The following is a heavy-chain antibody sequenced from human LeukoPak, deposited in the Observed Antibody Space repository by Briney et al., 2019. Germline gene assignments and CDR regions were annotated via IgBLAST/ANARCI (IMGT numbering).Heavy chain of an antibody. D-gene: IGHD3-22*01. V-gene: IGHV4-34*01. CDR2: INHSGST. CDR3: ARGKPGMYYYDSSGYPTRLNFDY. CDR1: GGSFSGYY. Sequence: SETLSLTCAVYGGSFSGYYWSWIRQPPGKGLEWIGEINHSGSTNYNPSLKSRVTISVDTSKNQFSLKLSSVTAADTAVYYCARGKPGMYYYDSSGYPTRLNFDYWGQGTLVTVSS. J-gene: IGHJ4*02.